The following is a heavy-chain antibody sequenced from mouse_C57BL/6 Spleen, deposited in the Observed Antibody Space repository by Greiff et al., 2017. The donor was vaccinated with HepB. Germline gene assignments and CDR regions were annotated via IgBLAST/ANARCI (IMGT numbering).Heavy chain of an antibody. CDR2: IYPGDGDT. V-gene: IGHV1-82*01. CDR3: ARRLYGNYWYFDV. CDR1: GYAFSSSW. J-gene: IGHJ1*03. Sequence: QVQLKESGPELVKPGASVKISCKASGYAFSSSWMNWVKQRPGKGLEWIGRIYPGDGDTTYNGKFKGKATLTADKSSSTAYMQLSSLTSEDSAVYFCARRLYGNYWYFDVWGTGTTVTVSS. D-gene: IGHD2-1*01.